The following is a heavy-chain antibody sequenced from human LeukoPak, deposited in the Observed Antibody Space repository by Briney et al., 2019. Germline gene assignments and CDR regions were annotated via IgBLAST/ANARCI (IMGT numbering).Heavy chain of an antibody. CDR1: GGSIISYY. CDR2: IYYSGTT. J-gene: IGHJ6*02. CDR3: ARSRGSGGTYGMDV. Sequence: SETLSLTCTVSGGSIISYYWSWIRQPPGKGLEWIGYIYYSGTTNCNPSLKSRVTISVDTSKNQFSLRLSSVTAADTAVYYCARSRGSGGTYGMDVWGQGTTVTVSS. V-gene: IGHV4-59*01. D-gene: IGHD2-15*01.